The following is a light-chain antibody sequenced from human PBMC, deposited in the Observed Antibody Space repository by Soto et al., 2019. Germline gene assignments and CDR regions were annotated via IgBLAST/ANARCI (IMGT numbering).Light chain of an antibody. J-gene: IGLJ1*01. CDR2: EGS. V-gene: IGLV2-23*01. Sequence: QSVLTQPASVSGSPGQSITISCTGTSSDVGSYNLVSWYQHHSGKAPKLMIYEGSKRPSGGYNRFSGSKSGNTASLTISGLQAEDVADYYCCSYAGSSTFYFFGTGTKLTVL. CDR3: CSYAGSSTFYF. CDR1: SSDVGSYNL.